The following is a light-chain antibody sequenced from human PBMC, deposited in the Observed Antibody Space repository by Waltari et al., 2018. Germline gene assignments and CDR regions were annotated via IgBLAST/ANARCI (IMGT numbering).Light chain of an antibody. J-gene: IGKJ5*01. V-gene: IGKV3-11*01. CDR1: QSVSSY. CDR3: QQRSNPGIT. CDR2: DAS. Sequence: EIVLTQSPATLSLSPGERATLSCRASQSVSSYLAWYQQKPGQAPRLLIYDASNRATGIPARFSGSGYGTDFSLTISSLEPEDFAVYYCQQRSNPGITFGQGTRLEIK.